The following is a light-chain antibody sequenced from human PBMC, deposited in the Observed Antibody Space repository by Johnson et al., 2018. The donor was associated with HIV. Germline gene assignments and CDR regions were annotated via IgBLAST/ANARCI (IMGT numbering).Light chain of an antibody. J-gene: IGLJ1*01. Sequence: QSVLTQPPSVSAAPGQKVTISCSGSSSNIGNNYVSWYQQFPGTAPKLLIYDNNKRPSGIPDRFSGSQSGTSATLGITGLQTGDEADYYCGTWDNSLVPVYVFGTATKVSVL. V-gene: IGLV1-51*01. CDR3: GTWDNSLVPVYV. CDR2: DNN. CDR1: SSNIGNNY.